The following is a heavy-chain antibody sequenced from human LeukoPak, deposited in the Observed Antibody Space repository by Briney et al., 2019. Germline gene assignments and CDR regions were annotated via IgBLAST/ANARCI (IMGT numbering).Heavy chain of an antibody. D-gene: IGHD6-6*01. CDR3: ARDKYPDAFDI. CDR2: ISSSGSTI. V-gene: IGHV3-11*01. Sequence: GGSLRLSCAASGCTFSDYYMNWIRQAPGKGLEWVAYISSSGSTIYYADSVKGRFTISRDNARNSLYVQMNSLRAEDTAVYSCARDKYPDAFDIWGQGTMVTLSS. CDR1: GCTFSDYY. J-gene: IGHJ3*02.